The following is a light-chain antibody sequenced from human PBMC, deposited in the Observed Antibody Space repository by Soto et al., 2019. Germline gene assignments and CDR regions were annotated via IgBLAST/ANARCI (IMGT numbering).Light chain of an antibody. Sequence: DIQMTQSPSTLSASVGERVTITCRASQSVSNWLAWYQQKPGKAPKLLIYDVSSLESGVPSRFSGSGSGTEFILTISSLQPDDFANYYCQQYDSYSWTFDQGTKVEMK. CDR2: DVS. CDR1: QSVSNW. V-gene: IGKV1-5*01. J-gene: IGKJ1*01. CDR3: QQYDSYSWT.